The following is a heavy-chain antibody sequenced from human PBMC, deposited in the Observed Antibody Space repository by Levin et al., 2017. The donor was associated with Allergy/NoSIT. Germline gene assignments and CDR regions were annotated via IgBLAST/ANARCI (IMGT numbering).Heavy chain of an antibody. CDR1: GFTFDDYA. CDR2: ISANSGTI. V-gene: IGHV3-9*01. Sequence: SLKISCAASGFTFDDYALHWVRQAPGKGLEWVSGISANSGTIAYADSVKGRFPISRDSAKKSLYVQMNSLRVEDTALYFCTRALRYSYGFTDAFDIWGQGTMVTVSS. CDR3: TRALRYSYGFTDAFDI. D-gene: IGHD5-18*01. J-gene: IGHJ3*02.